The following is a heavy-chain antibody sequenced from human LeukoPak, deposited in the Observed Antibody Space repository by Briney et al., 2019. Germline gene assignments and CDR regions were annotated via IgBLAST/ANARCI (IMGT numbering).Heavy chain of an antibody. Sequence: GASVTVSFKSSGYTFTCYYMHWVRQAPGQGLEWMGWINPNSGGTNYAQKFQGRVTMTRDTSISTAYMELSRLRSDDTAVYYCARGIGQAPIDYWGQGTLVTVSS. J-gene: IGHJ4*02. CDR3: ARGIGQAPIDY. D-gene: IGHD3-16*02. CDR1: GYTFTCYY. CDR2: INPNSGGT. V-gene: IGHV1-2*02.